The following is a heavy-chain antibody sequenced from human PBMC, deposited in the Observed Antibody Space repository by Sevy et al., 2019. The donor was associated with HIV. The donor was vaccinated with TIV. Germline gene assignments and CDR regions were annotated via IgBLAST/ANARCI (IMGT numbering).Heavy chain of an antibody. D-gene: IGHD3-16*01. J-gene: IGHJ2*01. CDR3: ARHRVHDYVWGTSGPFDV. CDR2: VYYSGDT. V-gene: IGHV4-39*01. CDR1: SGSITSTSYF. Sequence: PSETLSLTCTVSSGSITSTSYFWGWIRQPPGKGLEWIASVYYSGDTYYSPSLKSRVSISIDTSTNKFSLKMTSVTAADTAIYYCARHRVHDYVWGTSGPFDVWGRGSRVTVSS.